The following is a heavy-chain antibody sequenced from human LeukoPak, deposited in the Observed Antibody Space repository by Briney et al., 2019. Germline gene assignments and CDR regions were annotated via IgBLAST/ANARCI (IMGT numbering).Heavy chain of an antibody. V-gene: IGHV4-59*11. CDR1: GGSISNHY. Sequence: SETLSLTCTVSGGSISNHYWSWIRQPPGKGLEWIGYIHYGGNTDYNPSLKSRLTISVDTSKNQFSLKLSSVTAADAAVYYCVRRGDGYPYYFDYWGQGTLVTLSS. J-gene: IGHJ4*02. CDR2: IHYGGNT. D-gene: IGHD5-24*01. CDR3: VRRGDGYPYYFDY.